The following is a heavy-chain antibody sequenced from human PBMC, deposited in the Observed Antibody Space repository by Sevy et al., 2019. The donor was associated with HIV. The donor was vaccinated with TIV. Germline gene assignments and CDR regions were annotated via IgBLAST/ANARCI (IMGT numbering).Heavy chain of an antibody. CDR1: GFTFDDYA. Sequence: GESLKISCTASGFTFDDYAMSWFRQAPGKGLEWVAFITRNSYEAYGGTREYAASVKGRFTISRDDSKSIAYLQMNSLKTDDTAMYYCSRALATAVTPEYYFDYWGQGTLVTVSS. D-gene: IGHD2-15*01. V-gene: IGHV3-49*03. CDR2: ITRNSYEAYGGTR. J-gene: IGHJ4*02. CDR3: SRALATAVTPEYYFDY.